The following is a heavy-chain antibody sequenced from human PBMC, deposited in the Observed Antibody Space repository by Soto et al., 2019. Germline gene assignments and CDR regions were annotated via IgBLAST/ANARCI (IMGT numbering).Heavy chain of an antibody. D-gene: IGHD4-17*01. CDR3: ARHPGDYGDLYYFDY. CDR1: GGSISSYY. Sequence: SETLSLTCTVSGGSISSYYWSWIRQPPGKGLEWIGYIYYSGSTNYNPSLKSRVTISVNRSKNQLSLKLSSVTAADTAEYYCARHPGDYGDLYYFDYWGQGTLVTVSS. J-gene: IGHJ4*02. V-gene: IGHV4-59*08. CDR2: IYYSGST.